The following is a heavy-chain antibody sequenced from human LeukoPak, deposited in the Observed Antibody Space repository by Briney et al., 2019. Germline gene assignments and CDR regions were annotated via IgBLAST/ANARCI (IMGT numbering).Heavy chain of an antibody. Sequence: PGGSLRLSCTVSGFTVSSNSMSWVRQAPGKGLEWVSFIYSGGNTHYSDSVKGRFTISRDNPKNTLYLQMNSLRAEDTAVYYCAKGSSSGYYLYFDYWGQGTLVTVSS. CDR2: IYSGGNT. CDR1: GFTVSSNS. J-gene: IGHJ4*02. D-gene: IGHD3-22*01. V-gene: IGHV3-53*01. CDR3: AKGSSSGYYLYFDY.